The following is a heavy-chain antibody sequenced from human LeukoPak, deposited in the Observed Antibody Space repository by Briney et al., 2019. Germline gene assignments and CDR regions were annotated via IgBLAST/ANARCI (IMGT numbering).Heavy chain of an antibody. Sequence: ASVKVSCKASGYTFTGYYMHWVRQAPGQGLEWMGWINPNSCGTNYAQKFQGRVTMTRDTSISTAYMELSGLRSDDTAVYYCARGIAVAEVVSKYYYYYGMDVWGQGTTVTVSS. CDR3: ARGIAVAEVVSKYYYYYGMDV. CDR1: GYTFTGYY. D-gene: IGHD6-19*01. V-gene: IGHV1-2*02. CDR2: INPNSCGT. J-gene: IGHJ6*02.